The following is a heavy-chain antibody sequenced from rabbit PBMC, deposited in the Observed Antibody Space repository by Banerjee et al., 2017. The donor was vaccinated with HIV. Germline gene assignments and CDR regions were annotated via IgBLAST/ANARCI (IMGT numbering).Heavy chain of an antibody. Sequence: QSLEESGGDLVKPGASLTLTCKASGFIFSDNYYMCWVRQASGKGLEWIACIYAGGSGRTHYASWAKGRFTISETSSTTVTLQVTSLTAADTATYFCATTGYGVSTDYKLWGPGTLVTVS. J-gene: IGHJ6*01. V-gene: IGHV1S40*01. CDR2: IYAGGSGRT. CDR3: ATTGYGVSTDYKL. CDR1: GFIFSDNYY. D-gene: IGHD8-1*01.